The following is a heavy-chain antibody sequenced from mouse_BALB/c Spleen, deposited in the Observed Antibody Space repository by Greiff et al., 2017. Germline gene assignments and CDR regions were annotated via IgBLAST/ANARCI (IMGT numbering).Heavy chain of an antibody. CDR1: GYTFTSYW. CDR2: IYPSDSYT. CDR3: TRGGDSYDGYRYYAMDY. D-gene: IGHD2-3*01. J-gene: IGHJ4*01. Sequence: QVQLQQSGAELVRPGASVKLSCKASGYTFTSYWINWVKQRPGQGLEWIGNIYPSDSYTNYNQKFKDKATLTVDKSSSTAYMQLSSPTSEDSAVYYCTRGGDSYDGYRYYAMDYWGQGTSVTVSS. V-gene: IGHV1-69*02.